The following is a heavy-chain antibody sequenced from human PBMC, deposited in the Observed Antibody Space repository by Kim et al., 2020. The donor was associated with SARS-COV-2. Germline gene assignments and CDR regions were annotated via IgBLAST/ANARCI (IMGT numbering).Heavy chain of an antibody. CDR3: MRLGWGWTWAP. CDR1: GFTFTGYA. V-gene: IGHV3-23*01. D-gene: IGHD2-21*01. CDR2: ISGSDGTT. J-gene: IGHJ5*02. Sequence: GGSLRLSCTTSGFTFTGYAMRWVRQAPGKGLEWVSSISGSDGTTYYADSVKGRFTISRDNSKNTLYLQMSTLRADDTAVYYCMRLGWGWTWAPCGQGTPV.